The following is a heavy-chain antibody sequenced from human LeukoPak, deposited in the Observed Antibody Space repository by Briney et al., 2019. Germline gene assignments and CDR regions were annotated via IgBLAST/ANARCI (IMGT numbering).Heavy chain of an antibody. CDR1: GFTFSYYS. D-gene: IGHD6-13*01. CDR2: VSSSGSTI. J-gene: IGHJ4*02. CDR3: ARGRGSSNYFDY. V-gene: IGHV3-48*02. Sequence: SGGSLRLSCAASGFTFSYYSINWVRQAPGKGLEWVSSVSSSGSTIYYADPAKGRFSMSRDNAKNSVYLQMTSLRDEDTAVYYCARGRGSSNYFDYWGQGTLVTVSS.